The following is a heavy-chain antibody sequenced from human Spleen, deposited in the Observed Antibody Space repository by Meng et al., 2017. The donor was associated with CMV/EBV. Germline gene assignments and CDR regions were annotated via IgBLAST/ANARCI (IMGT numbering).Heavy chain of an antibody. V-gene: IGHV3-21*01. CDR1: GFTFSGYS. Sequence: GGSLRLSCVASGFTFSGYSMNWVRQTPGKGLEWVSSITSRSSNTYYSDSVKGRFTISRDNAKNSLYLQMNSLRAEDTAVYYCASSGAHWGQGTLVTVSS. J-gene: IGHJ4*02. CDR3: ASSGAH. CDR2: ITSRSSNT.